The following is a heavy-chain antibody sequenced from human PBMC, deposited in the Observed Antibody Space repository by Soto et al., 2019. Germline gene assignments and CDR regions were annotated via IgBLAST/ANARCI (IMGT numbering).Heavy chain of an antibody. J-gene: IGHJ5*02. D-gene: IGHD4-17*01. Sequence: ASVKVSCKASGFTFINYYMHWVRQAPGQGLEWMGVINPSGDSTNYAQKFQGRVTMTRDTSTSTVYMDLSSLRSEDTAVYYCARDNPHQTTWWLDPWGQGTLVTVSS. CDR1: GFTFINYY. CDR2: INPSGDST. CDR3: ARDNPHQTTWWLDP. V-gene: IGHV1-46*01.